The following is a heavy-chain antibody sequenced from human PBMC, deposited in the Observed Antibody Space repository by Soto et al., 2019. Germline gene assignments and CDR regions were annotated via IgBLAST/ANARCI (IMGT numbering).Heavy chain of an antibody. Sequence: QVQLQESGPGLVKPSQTLSLTCTVSGGSISSGGYYWSWIRQHPGKGLEWIGYIYYSGSTYYNPFLTSRVSMSVDMSKNQSSLKLSSVTAAATAIFYCARSVFPWGQGTLVTVSS. CDR3: ARSVFP. J-gene: IGHJ5*02. CDR2: IYYSGST. CDR1: GGSISSGGYY. V-gene: IGHV4-31*03.